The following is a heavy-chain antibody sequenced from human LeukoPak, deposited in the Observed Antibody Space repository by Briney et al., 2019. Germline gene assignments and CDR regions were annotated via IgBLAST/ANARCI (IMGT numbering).Heavy chain of an antibody. CDR2: IYSSGST. Sequence: GGSLRLSCAASGFTVSSNYMSWVRQAPGKGPEWVSVIYSSGSTYYADSVKGRFTISRDNSKNTLYLQMNSLRAEDTAVYYCARDGGYDSSGLGAFDIWGQGTMVTVSS. V-gene: IGHV3-53*01. CDR3: ARDGGYDSSGLGAFDI. J-gene: IGHJ3*02. D-gene: IGHD3-22*01. CDR1: GFTVSSNY.